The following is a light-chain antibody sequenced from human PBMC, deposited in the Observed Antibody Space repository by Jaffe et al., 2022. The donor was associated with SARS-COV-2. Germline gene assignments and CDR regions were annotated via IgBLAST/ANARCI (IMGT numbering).Light chain of an antibody. J-gene: IGLJ2*01. V-gene: IGLV1-44*01. Sequence: QSVVTQPPSASGTPGQRVTFSCSGSSSNIGINTVNWYQQLPGSAPRLLMYRNDQRPSGVPDRFSGSKSGTSASLAISGLQSEDEADYYCAAWDDSLNAVLFGGGTKLTVL. CDR2: RND. CDR3: AAWDDSLNAVL. CDR1: SSNIGINT.